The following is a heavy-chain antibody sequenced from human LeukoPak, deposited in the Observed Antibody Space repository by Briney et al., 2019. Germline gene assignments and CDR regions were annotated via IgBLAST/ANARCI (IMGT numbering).Heavy chain of an antibody. Sequence: GGSLRLSCSASGFTFSSYAMHWFPQAPGRGLECFSPLTGDGGRTYYADSVKGRFTISRDNSKNTLYLQMSSLRVEDTAVYYCVKDPFYGGNPLYYFDYWGQGTLVAVSS. CDR1: GFTFSSYA. D-gene: IGHD4-23*01. J-gene: IGHJ4*02. CDR3: VKDPFYGGNPLYYFDY. V-gene: IGHV3-64D*06. CDR2: LTGDGGRT.